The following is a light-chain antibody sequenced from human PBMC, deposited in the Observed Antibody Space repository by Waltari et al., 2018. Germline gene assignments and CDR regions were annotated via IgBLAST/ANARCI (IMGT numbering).Light chain of an antibody. J-gene: IGKJ5*01. CDR1: QRVSGSY. V-gene: IGKV3-20*01. CDR2: GTF. CDR3: QQYGSSPTT. Sequence: EIVLTQSPGTLSLSPGERAALSCRASQRVSGSYLAWYQQKPGQVPRLLIYGTFTRATGSTDRFSATGSATAFTLTISRLEPEDFAVYYCQQYGSSPTTFGQGTRLEIK.